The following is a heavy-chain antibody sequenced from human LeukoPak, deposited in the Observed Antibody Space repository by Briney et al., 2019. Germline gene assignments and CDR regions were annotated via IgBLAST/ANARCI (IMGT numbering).Heavy chain of an antibody. CDR2: IYSGGST. D-gene: IGHD3-22*01. V-gene: IGHV3-53*01. Sequence: GGSLRLSCVASGFTVSSNYMSWVRQAPGKGLEWVSVIYSGGSTYYADSVKGRFTISRDNSKNTLYLQMNSLRAEDTAVYYCARDPYYDSSGYLDWGQGTLVTVSS. J-gene: IGHJ4*02. CDR1: GFTVSSNY. CDR3: ARDPYYDSSGYLD.